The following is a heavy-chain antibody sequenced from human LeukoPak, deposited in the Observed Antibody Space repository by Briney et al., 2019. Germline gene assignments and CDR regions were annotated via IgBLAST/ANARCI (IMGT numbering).Heavy chain of an antibody. V-gene: IGHV4-59*10. Sequence: TSETLSLTCAVYGGSFSGYYWSWIRQPAGKGLEWIGRIYTSGSTNYNPSLKSRVTMSVDTSKNQFSLKLSSVTAADTAVYYCARGGWELDYYYYYYMDVWGKGTTVTISS. CDR2: IYTSGST. CDR3: ARGGWELDYYYYYYMDV. D-gene: IGHD1-26*01. CDR1: GGSFSGYY. J-gene: IGHJ6*03.